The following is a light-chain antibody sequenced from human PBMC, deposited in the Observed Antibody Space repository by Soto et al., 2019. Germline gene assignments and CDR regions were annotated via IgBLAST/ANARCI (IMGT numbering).Light chain of an antibody. Sequence: EIVLTQSPGTLSLSPGERATLSCRASQSVSSYLAWYQQKPGQAPRLLIYDASTRATGISARFSGSRSGTDFTLTITSLEPEDFEVYYCQQRSNWPVTFGQGTKVEV. V-gene: IGKV3-11*01. CDR1: QSVSSY. CDR3: QQRSNWPVT. J-gene: IGKJ1*01. CDR2: DAS.